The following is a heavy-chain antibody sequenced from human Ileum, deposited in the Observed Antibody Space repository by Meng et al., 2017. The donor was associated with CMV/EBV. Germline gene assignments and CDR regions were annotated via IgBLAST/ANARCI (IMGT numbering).Heavy chain of an antibody. J-gene: IGHJ4*02. Sequence: GSLRLSCAVYDGSLKDNSCSWIRQPPGKGLEWIGATNHHGTHNFNPSLRSRVTMSVDRTQNQLSLNLNSVTAADTAVYYCARGGGFLRGSFVHFDSWGQGTQVTVSS. CDR1: DGSLKDNS. V-gene: IGHV4-34*01. CDR3: ARGGGFLRGSFVHFDS. D-gene: IGHD3-16*01. CDR2: TNHHGTH.